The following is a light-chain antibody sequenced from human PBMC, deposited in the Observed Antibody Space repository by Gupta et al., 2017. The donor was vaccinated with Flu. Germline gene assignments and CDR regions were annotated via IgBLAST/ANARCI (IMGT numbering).Light chain of an antibody. CDR1: QSISSK. CDR3: QQYDTWPPWT. J-gene: IGKJ1*01. CDR2: DAY. V-gene: IGKV3-15*01. Sequence: EIVMTQSPATLSVSPGKRATLSCRASQSISSKIAWYQQKPGQAPRLLMYDAYTRPTGVPVRFSGGGSGTEFTLTINSLQSEDFAVYYCQQYDTWPPWTLGQGTKVEIK.